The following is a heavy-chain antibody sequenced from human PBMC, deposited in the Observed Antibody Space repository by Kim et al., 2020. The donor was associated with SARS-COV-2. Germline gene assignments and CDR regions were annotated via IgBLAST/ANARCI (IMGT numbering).Heavy chain of an antibody. CDR2: K. J-gene: IGHJ4*02. V-gene: IGHV3-33*06. D-gene: IGHD6-19*01. CDR3: AKDQWRRSYFDY. Sequence: KYYADSVQGRFTISRDNSNNMVYLQMNSLRAEDTAMYYCAKDQWRRSYFDYWGQGTLVTVSS.